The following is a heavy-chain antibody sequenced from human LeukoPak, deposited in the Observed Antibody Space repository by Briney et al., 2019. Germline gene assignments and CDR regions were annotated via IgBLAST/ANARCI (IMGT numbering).Heavy chain of an antibody. CDR1: AYTFSSYL. Sequence: GASVKVSCKASAYTFSSYLISWGRQVPGQGLGWMGWISGHNGNTDLAQKFKDRVTLTTDTSTSTAYMELRSLTSDDTALYYCARIWAEFQLVCDFCGQGTLVTVSP. CDR3: ARIWAEFQLVCDF. CDR2: ISGHNGNT. D-gene: IGHD6-13*01. J-gene: IGHJ4*02. V-gene: IGHV1-18*01.